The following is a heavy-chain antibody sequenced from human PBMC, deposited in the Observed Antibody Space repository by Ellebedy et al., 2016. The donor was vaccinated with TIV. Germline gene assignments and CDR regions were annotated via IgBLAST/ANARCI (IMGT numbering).Heavy chain of an antibody. CDR1: GFTVSSNY. D-gene: IGHD3-22*01. Sequence: GGSLRLXXAASGFTVSSNYMSWVRQAPGKGLEWVSVIYSGGSTYYADSVKGRFTISRDNSKNTLYLQMNSLRAEDTAVYYCARDYYDSSGYTYLDYWGQGTLVTVSS. J-gene: IGHJ4*02. CDR2: IYSGGST. CDR3: ARDYYDSSGYTYLDY. V-gene: IGHV3-53*01.